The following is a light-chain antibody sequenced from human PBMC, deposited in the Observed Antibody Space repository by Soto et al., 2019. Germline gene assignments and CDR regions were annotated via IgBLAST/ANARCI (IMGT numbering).Light chain of an antibody. CDR2: EVT. CDR1: CTDVGGYNA. J-gene: IGLJ1*01. V-gene: IGLV2-14*01. Sequence: QSALSQPASVSGSPGQTITISCTGTCTDVGGYNAVSWYQHHPGKAPKLIIYEVTHRPSGVSDRFSASKSGNTASLTISGLQAEDEADYYCNSFRVSHLYVFXTGTKVTVL. CDR3: NSFRVSHLYV.